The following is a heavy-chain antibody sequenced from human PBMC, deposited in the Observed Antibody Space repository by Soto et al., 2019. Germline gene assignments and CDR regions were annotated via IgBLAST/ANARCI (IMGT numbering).Heavy chain of an antibody. D-gene: IGHD3-16*02. Sequence: PSETLSLTCTVSGGSISSGGYYWSWIRQHPGKGLEWIGYIYYSGSTYYNPSLKSRVTISVDMSKNQFSLKLSSVTAADTAVYYCARGQDYDYVWGSYPPPSFDYWGQGTLVTVSS. CDR2: IYYSGST. CDR3: ARGQDYDYVWGSYPPPSFDY. CDR1: GGSISSGGYY. V-gene: IGHV4-31*03. J-gene: IGHJ4*02.